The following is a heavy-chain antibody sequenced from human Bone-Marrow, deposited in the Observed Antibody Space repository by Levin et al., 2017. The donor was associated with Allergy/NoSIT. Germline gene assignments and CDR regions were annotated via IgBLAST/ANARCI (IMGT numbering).Heavy chain of an antibody. D-gene: IGHD5-18*01. CDR3: ARIPDTTSEFDY. CDR1: GGSIRSGGYY. J-gene: IGHJ4*02. V-gene: IGHV4-31*01. CDR2: IYDSVST. Sequence: PSQTLSLTCTVSGGSIRSGGYYWSWIRQHPGKGLEWIGYIYDSVSTSYNPSLESLVAISVDTSKNQFYLKLTSLTAADTAVYYCARIPDTTSEFDYWGQGTLVTVSS.